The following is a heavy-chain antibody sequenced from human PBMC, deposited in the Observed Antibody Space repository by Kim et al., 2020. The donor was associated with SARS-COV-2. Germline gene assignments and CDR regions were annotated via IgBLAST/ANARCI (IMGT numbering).Heavy chain of an antibody. CDR3: ARGARSGYHAPSLNLD. Sequence: SETLSLTCTVSGGSISSSSYYWGWIRQPPGKGLEWIGSIYYSGSTYYNPSLKSRVTISVDTSKNQFSLKLSSVTAADTAVYYCARGARSGYHAPSLNLD. CDR2: IYYSGST. J-gene: IGHJ4*01. V-gene: IGHV4-39*07. D-gene: IGHD3-22*01. CDR1: GGSISSSSYY.